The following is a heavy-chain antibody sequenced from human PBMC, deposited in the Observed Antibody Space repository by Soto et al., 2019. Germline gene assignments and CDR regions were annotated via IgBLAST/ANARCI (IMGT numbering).Heavy chain of an antibody. J-gene: IGHJ4*02. CDR2: ISAYNGNT. D-gene: IGHD3-3*01. V-gene: IGHV1-18*01. CDR3: ARELLRDFWSGYSHPFDY. CDR1: GYTFTSYG. Sequence: ASVKVSCKASGYTFTSYGISWGRQSPGQGLEWMGWISAYNGNTNYAQKLQGRVTMTTDTSTSTAYMELRSLRSEDTAVYYCARELLRDFWSGYSHPFDYWGQGTLVTVSS.